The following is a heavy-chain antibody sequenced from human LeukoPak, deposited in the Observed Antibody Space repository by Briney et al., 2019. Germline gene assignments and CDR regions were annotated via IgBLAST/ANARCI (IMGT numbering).Heavy chain of an antibody. CDR3: ARDPPAAVFWYFDL. Sequence: GGSLRLSCAASGFTFSSYAMHWVRQAPGKGLEWVAVISYDGSNKYYADSVKGRFTISRDNSKNTLYLQMNSLRAEDTAVYYFARDPPAAVFWYFDLWGRGTLVTVSS. CDR1: GFTFSSYA. CDR2: ISYDGSNK. J-gene: IGHJ2*01. D-gene: IGHD6-13*01. V-gene: IGHV3-30-3*01.